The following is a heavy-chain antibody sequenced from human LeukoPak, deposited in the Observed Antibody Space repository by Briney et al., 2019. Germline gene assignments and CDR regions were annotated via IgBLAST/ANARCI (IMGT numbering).Heavy chain of an antibody. CDR1: GFTFSSYW. CDR2: IKQDGSEK. D-gene: IGHD1-1*01. CDR3: AKDDARGLYKH. Sequence: GGSLRLSCAASGFTFSSYWMSWVRQAPGKGLEWVANIKQDGSEKYYVDSVKGRFAISRDSAKNSLYLQMNSLRAEDTAVYYCAKDDARGLYKHWGQDTLLTVPS. V-gene: IGHV3-7*01. J-gene: IGHJ1*01.